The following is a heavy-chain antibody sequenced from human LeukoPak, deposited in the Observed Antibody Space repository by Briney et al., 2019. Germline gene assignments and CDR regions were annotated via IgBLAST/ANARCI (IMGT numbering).Heavy chain of an antibody. D-gene: IGHD1-26*01. J-gene: IGHJ1*01. CDR2: IKQDGSEK. CDR3: ARDVRGPIRKGNSGSYSNFQH. Sequence: PGGSLRLSCAASGFTFSSYRMSWVRQAPGKGLEWVANIKQDGSEKYYVDSVKGRFTISRDNAKNSLYLQMNSLRAEDTAVYYCARDVRGPIRKGNSGSYSNFQHWGQGTLVTVSS. CDR1: GFTFSSYR. V-gene: IGHV3-7*01.